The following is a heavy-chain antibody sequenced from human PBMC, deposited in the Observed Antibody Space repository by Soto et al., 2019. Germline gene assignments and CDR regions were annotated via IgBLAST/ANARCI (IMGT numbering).Heavy chain of an antibody. Sequence: GESLKISCAASGFTFSSYAMSWVRQAPGKGLEWVSAISGSGGSTYYADSVKGRFTISRDNSKNTLYLQMNSLRAEDTAVYYCAKAPWGDYVYYFDYWGQGTLVTVSS. D-gene: IGHD4-17*01. CDR3: AKAPWGDYVYYFDY. J-gene: IGHJ4*02. CDR1: GFTFSSYA. V-gene: IGHV3-23*01. CDR2: ISGSGGST.